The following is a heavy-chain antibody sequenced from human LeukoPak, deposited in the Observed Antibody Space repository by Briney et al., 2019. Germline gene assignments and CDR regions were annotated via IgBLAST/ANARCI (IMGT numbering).Heavy chain of an antibody. Sequence: PGGSLRLSCAASGFDFDNYWMTWVRQAPGKGLEWVANMNQDGSEQYYVDSVKGRFTISRDNGKKSLYLQTNSLRAEDTAVYYCSRGQGCAYWGQGTLVTVSS. CDR3: SRGQGCAY. J-gene: IGHJ4*02. D-gene: IGHD2-8*01. CDR2: MNQDGSEQ. V-gene: IGHV3-7*04. CDR1: GFDFDNYW.